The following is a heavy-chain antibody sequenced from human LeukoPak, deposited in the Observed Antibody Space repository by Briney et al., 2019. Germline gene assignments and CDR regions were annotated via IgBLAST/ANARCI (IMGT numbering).Heavy chain of an antibody. V-gene: IGHV1-8*02. J-gene: IGHJ4*02. CDR3: ARGNLWLAALDY. Sequence: ASVKVSCKASAYTFTNYDINWVRQATGQGLEWMGWMDPNSGNTGYAQRFQGRVTITRNTSISTAYMELSSLRSEDTAVYYCARGNLWLAALDYWGQGTLVTVSS. CDR1: AYTFTNYD. D-gene: IGHD6-19*01. CDR2: MDPNSGNT.